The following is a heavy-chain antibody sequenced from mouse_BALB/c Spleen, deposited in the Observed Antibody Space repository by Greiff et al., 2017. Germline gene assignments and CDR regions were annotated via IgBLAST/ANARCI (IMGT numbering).Heavy chain of an antibody. CDR1: GFSLTSYG. CDR3: AREGYYGNYYFDY. Sequence: QVQLQQSGPELVAPSQSLSITCTVSGFSLTSYGVHWVRQPPGKGLEWLGVIWAGGSTNYNSALMSRLSISKDNSKSQVFLKMNSLQTDDTAMYYCAREGYYGNYYFDYWGQGTTLTVSS. D-gene: IGHD2-1*01. V-gene: IGHV2-9*02. CDR2: IWAGGST. J-gene: IGHJ2*01.